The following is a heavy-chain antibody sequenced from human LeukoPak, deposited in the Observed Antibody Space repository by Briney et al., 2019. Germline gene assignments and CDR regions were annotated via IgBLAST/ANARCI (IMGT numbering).Heavy chain of an antibody. CDR1: GGTFSSYA. J-gene: IGHJ3*02. Sequence: ASVKVSCKASGGTFSSYAISWVRQAPGQGLEWMGGIIPIFGTANYAQKFQGRVTITTDESTSTAYMELSSLRSEDTAVYYCARGLDERYYYDSSGYGDAFDSWGQGTMVTVSS. CDR2: IIPIFGTA. D-gene: IGHD3-22*01. V-gene: IGHV1-69*05. CDR3: ARGLDERYYYDSSGYGDAFDS.